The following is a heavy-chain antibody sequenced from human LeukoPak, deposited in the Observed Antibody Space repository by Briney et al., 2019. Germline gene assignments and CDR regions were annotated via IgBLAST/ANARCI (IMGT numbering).Heavy chain of an antibody. J-gene: IGHJ4*02. CDR2: ISGSGGST. V-gene: IGHV3-23*01. CDR3: AKDYGDYVFYFDY. CDR1: GFTFSSYA. D-gene: IGHD4-17*01. Sequence: GXXLRLSXAASGFTFSSYAMSWVRQAPGKGLEWVSAISGSGGSTYYADSVKGRFTISRDNSKNTLYLQMNSLRAEDTAVYYCAKDYGDYVFYFDYWGQGTLVTVSS.